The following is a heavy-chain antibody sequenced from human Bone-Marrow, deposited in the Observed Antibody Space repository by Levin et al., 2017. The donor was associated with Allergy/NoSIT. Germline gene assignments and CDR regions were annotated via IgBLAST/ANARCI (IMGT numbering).Heavy chain of an antibody. CDR1: GASVGSGTYN. J-gene: IGHJ4*02. Sequence: SETLSLTCTVSGASVGSGTYNWNWIRQPPGKALEWIGNIFYRGITNYNPSLAGRVSISSNTSKNLFSLKLNSVTAADTALYFCARAPVYMNGWNGGFDFWGQGILVTVSS. CDR3: ARAPVYMNGWNGGFDF. V-gene: IGHV4-61*03. D-gene: IGHD2-8*01. CDR2: IFYRGIT.